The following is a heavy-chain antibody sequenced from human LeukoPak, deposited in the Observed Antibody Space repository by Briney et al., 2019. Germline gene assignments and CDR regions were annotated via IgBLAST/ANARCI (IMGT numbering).Heavy chain of an antibody. CDR2: IKQDGSEK. V-gene: IGHV3-7*03. D-gene: IGHD6-13*01. CDR1: GFTFSSYW. Sequence: PGGSLRLSCAASGFTFSSYWMSWVRQAPGKGLEWVANIKQDGSEKYYVDSVKGRFTISRDNAKNSLYLQMNSLRAEDTALYYCARGTYSSNWFLHYWGQGTLVTVSS. J-gene: IGHJ4*02. CDR3: ARGTYSSNWFLHY.